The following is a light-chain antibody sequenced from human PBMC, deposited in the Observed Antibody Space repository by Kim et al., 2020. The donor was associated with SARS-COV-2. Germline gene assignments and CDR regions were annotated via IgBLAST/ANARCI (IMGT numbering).Light chain of an antibody. CDR3: QQYNFYYT. CDR1: QSVSSK. Sequence: EIVMTQSPATLSASPGERVTLSCRASQSVSSKLAWYQQKPGQAPRLLIYGASTRATGIPDRFSGSGSGTEFTLSIRSLQSEDLAVYYCQQYNFYYTFGQGTKVDIK. V-gene: IGKV3-15*01. J-gene: IGKJ2*01. CDR2: GAS.